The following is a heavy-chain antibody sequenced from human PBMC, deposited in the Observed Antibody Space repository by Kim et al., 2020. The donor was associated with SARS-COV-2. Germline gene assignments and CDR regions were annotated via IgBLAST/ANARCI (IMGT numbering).Heavy chain of an antibody. Sequence: GEALKISWKASGNNFARYWIGWVRPMPGKGPEWVGFVYHDDYETRYRPFFQGQIIISADKAINTACLQWSSLRAADTANYYWARHRTAAVCSDLDSWGHGTLVTVSS. J-gene: IGHJ5*01. CDR2: VYHDDYET. CDR1: GNNFARYW. CDR3: ARHRTAAVCSDLDS. D-gene: IGHD6-13*01. V-gene: IGHV5-51*01.